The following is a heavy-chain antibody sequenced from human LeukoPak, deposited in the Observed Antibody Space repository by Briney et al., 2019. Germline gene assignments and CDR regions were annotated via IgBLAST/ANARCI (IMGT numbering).Heavy chain of an antibody. CDR3: ARPGSSHAFDI. V-gene: IGHV4-59*08. Sequence: PSETLSLTCTVSGGSISSYYWSWIRQPPGKGLEWIGYIYYSGSTDYNPSLKSRVTISVDTSKNHFSLKMSSVTAADTAVYYCARPGSSHAFDIWGQGTMVTVSS. CDR1: GGSISSYY. D-gene: IGHD3-10*01. CDR2: IYYSGST. J-gene: IGHJ3*02.